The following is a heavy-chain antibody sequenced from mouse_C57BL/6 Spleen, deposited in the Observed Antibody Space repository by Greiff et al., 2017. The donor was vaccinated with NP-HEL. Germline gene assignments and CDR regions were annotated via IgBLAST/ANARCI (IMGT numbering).Heavy chain of an antibody. V-gene: IGHV1-69*01. J-gene: IGHJ2*01. CDR2: IDPSDSYT. D-gene: IGHD1-1*01. Sequence: QVQLQQPGAELVMPGASVKLSCKASGYTFTSYWMHWVKQRPGQGLEWIGEIDPSDSYTNYNQKFKGKSTLTVDKSSSTAYMQLSSLTSEDSAVYYCARHYGSSWGFDYWGQGTTLTVSS. CDR3: ARHYGSSWGFDY. CDR1: GYTFTSYW.